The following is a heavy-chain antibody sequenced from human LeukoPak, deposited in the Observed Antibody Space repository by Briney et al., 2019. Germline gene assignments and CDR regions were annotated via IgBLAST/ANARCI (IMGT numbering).Heavy chain of an antibody. J-gene: IGHJ3*02. CDR3: VRDGDYYDSSGSVRAFDI. V-gene: IGHV4-34*09. CDR1: GGSLIDFY. Sequence: SETLSLTCSVYGGSLIDFYWSWIRQSPGKGLEWIGEINHVGSTTYNPSLKSRVIISVDTSKNQFSLKLSSVTAADTAVYYCVRDGDYYDSSGSVRAFDIWGQGTMVTVSS. CDR2: INHVGST. D-gene: IGHD3-22*01.